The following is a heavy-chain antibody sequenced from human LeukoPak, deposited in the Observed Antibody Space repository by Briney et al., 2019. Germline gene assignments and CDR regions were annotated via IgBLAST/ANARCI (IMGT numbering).Heavy chain of an antibody. CDR2: IIPIFGTA. Sequence: SLVKVSCKASGGTFSSYATSWVRQAPGQGLEWMGGIIPIFGTANYAQKFQGRVTITADESTSTAYMELSSLRSEDTAVYYCARAGVAARLTPFDYWGQGTLVTVSS. CDR1: GGTFSSYA. D-gene: IGHD6-6*01. V-gene: IGHV1-69*01. J-gene: IGHJ4*02. CDR3: ARAGVAARLTPFDY.